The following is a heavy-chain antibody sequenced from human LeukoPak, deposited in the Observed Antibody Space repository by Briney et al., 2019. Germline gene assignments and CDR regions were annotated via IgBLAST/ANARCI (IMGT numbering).Heavy chain of an antibody. V-gene: IGHV4-30-4*01. CDR1: GGSISSGDYY. CDR3: ARGISGDISSGLYFDY. CDR2: IYYGGST. Sequence: SQTLSLTCSVSGGSISSGDYYWSWIRQPPRKGLEWIGYIYYGGSTYYTPSLKSRFIISIDRSKNQFSLKLSSVTAADTAFYYCARGISGDISSGLYFDYWGQGTLVTVSS. J-gene: IGHJ4*02. D-gene: IGHD3-3*01.